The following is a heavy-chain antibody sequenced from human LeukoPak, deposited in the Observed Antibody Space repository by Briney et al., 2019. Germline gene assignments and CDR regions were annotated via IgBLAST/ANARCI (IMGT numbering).Heavy chain of an antibody. D-gene: IGHD2-2*01. J-gene: IGHJ5*02. Sequence: GASLKTSCKGSGSIFTSYWIGWVRQLPGKGLEWMGIIYPGDSDTRYSPSFQGQVTISADKSISTAYLQWSSLKASDTAMYYCARLEPEYQLLPNWFDPWGQGTLVTVSS. CDR3: ARLEPEYQLLPNWFDP. CDR2: IYPGDSDT. V-gene: IGHV5-51*01. CDR1: GSIFTSYW.